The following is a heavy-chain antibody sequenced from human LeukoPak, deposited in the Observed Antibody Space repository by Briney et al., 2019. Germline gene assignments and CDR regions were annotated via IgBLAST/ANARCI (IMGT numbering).Heavy chain of an antibody. CDR3: AVGYDSSGYYYV. V-gene: IGHV4-61*08. J-gene: IGHJ4*02. CDR1: GGSISSGGYY. D-gene: IGHD3-22*01. CDR2: INHSGST. Sequence: SETLSLTCTVSGGSISSGGYYWSWIRQPPGKGLEWIGEINHSGSTNYNPSLRSRVTISVDTSKNQFSLKLSSVTAADTAVYYCAVGYDSSGYYYVWGQGALVTVSS.